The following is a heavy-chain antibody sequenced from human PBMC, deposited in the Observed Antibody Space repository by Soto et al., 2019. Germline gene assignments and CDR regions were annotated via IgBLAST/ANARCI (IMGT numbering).Heavy chain of an antibody. Sequence: QVQLQESGPGLVKPSETLSLTCSVSGGSISSYYWSWIRQPPGKGLEWIGCIYHSGTTNYNPSLKSRVIISIDTSKNQFSLMLTSVTAADTAVYYCARGLQGFGYFGLWGRGTLVTVSS. J-gene: IGHJ2*01. CDR1: GGSISSYY. CDR2: IYHSGTT. D-gene: IGHD3-10*01. CDR3: ARGLQGFGYFGL. V-gene: IGHV4-59*01.